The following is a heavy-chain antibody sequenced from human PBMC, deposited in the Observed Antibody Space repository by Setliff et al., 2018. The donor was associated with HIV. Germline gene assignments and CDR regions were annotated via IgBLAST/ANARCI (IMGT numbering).Heavy chain of an antibody. CDR2: ISSSSESI. V-gene: IGHV3-48*01. Sequence: GGSLRLSCAASGFTFSTYSINWVRQAPGQGLEWVSFISSSSESISYADSVKGRFTISRDNAKNSVFLQMDSLRAEDTAVYYCARREYNYVPRAFDLWGQGTMVTVSS. D-gene: IGHD3-10*02. CDR3: ARREYNYVPRAFDL. CDR1: GFTFSTYS. J-gene: IGHJ3*01.